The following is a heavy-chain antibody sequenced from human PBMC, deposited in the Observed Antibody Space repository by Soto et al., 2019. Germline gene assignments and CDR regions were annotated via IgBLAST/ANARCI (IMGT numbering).Heavy chain of an antibody. V-gene: IGHV1-18*01. J-gene: IGHJ6*02. CDR2: NNTYNGNT. CDR3: AMVDVYVTPSPQDV. CDR1: GYTFTRYG. Sequence: QVQLVQSGAEVKNPGASVKVSCKASGYTFTRYGIGWAGQAPGQGLEWMGWNNTYNGNTNYAQNVQGRVTLTTNTSTSTAYMELRSLRSNDTAIYYCAMVDVYVTPSPQDVWGQGTTVIVSS. D-gene: IGHD3-16*01.